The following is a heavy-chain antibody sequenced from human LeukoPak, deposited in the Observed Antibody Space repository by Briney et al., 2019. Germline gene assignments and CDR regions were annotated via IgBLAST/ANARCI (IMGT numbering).Heavy chain of an antibody. J-gene: IGHJ6*02. CDR3: AKDRGRYYYFAMDV. V-gene: IGHV3-9*01. CDR1: GFTFSEYT. CDR2: ISWNSGSI. Sequence: GGSLRLSCAASGFTFSEYTMHWVRQAPGKGLEWVSGISWNSGSIGYADSVKGRFTISRDNAKNSLYLQMNSLRAEDTALYYCAKDRGRYYYFAMDVWGQGTTVTVSS.